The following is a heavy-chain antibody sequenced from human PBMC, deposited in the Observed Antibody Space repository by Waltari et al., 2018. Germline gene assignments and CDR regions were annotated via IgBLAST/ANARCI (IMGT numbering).Heavy chain of an antibody. Sequence: EVQLVESGGGLVQPGGSLRRSCAASGFNFGSFWMSWVRQAPGRGVEWVASIKEDVREEYYVECVEGRFNISRDTVAYSLFLPMSTLRAEDTAVYYCARLLGGVTTFDSWGQGTLVTVSS. CDR2: IKEDVREE. CDR3: ARLLGGVTTFDS. V-gene: IGHV3-7*01. D-gene: IGHD3-16*01. CDR1: GFNFGSFW. J-gene: IGHJ4*02.